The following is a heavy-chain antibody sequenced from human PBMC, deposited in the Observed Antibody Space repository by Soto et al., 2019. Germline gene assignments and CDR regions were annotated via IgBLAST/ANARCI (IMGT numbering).Heavy chain of an antibody. Sequence: PSETLSLTCTVSGGSISSYYWSWIRQPPGKGLEWIGYIYYSGSTNYNPSLKSRVTISVDTSKNQFSLKLSSVTAADTAVYYCARNIKFSYSSGWYPMGYYFDYWGQGTLVTVSS. CDR3: ARNIKFSYSSGWYPMGYYFDY. J-gene: IGHJ4*02. CDR1: GGSISSYY. CDR2: IYYSGST. V-gene: IGHV4-59*01. D-gene: IGHD6-19*01.